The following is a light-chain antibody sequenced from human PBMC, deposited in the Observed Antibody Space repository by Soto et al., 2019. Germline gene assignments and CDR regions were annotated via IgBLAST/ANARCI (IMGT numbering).Light chain of an antibody. J-gene: IGKJ1*01. CDR2: DAS. CDR3: QQYNNWPKWT. V-gene: IGKV3-15*01. CDR1: QSFSSN. Sequence: ILMTQSPATLSVSPGERATLSCRASQSFSSNLAWYQQTPGQPPRLLIYDASTRATGIPARFSGSGSGTEFTLTISSLQSEDLAVYYCQQYNNWPKWTFGQGTKVEIK.